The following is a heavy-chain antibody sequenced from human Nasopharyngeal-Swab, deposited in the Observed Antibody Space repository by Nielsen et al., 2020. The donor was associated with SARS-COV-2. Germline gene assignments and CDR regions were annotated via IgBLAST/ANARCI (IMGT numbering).Heavy chain of an antibody. Sequence: ASVKVSCKASGYTFTSYYMHWVRQAPGQGLVWMGIINPSGGSTSYAQKFQGRVTMTRDTSTSTVYMELSSLRSEDTAVYYCARDRGNYDFWSGYYSDYYYYGMDVWGQGTTVTVSS. CDR3: ARDRGNYDFWSGYYSDYYYYGMDV. J-gene: IGHJ6*02. V-gene: IGHV1-46*01. CDR2: INPSGGST. D-gene: IGHD3-3*01. CDR1: GYTFTSYY.